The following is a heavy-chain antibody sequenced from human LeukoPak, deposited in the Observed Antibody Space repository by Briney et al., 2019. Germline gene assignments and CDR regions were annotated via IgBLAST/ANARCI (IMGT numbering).Heavy chain of an antibody. V-gene: IGHV3-30*18. CDR2: ISKEGNDD. J-gene: IGHJ4*02. D-gene: IGHD4-17*01. CDR1: GFTFNTYG. CDR3: AKLPTSYGDYGWDY. Sequence: PGGSLRLSCAVSGFTFNTYGLHWVRQAPGNGLEWLAFISKEGNDDYYANSVKGRFTISRDNSKKTLYLQMNSLRDEDTAVYYCAKLPTSYGDYGWDYWGQGTLVIVSS.